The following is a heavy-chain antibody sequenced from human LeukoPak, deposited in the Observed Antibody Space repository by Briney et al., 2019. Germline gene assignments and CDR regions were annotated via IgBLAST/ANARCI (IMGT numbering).Heavy chain of an antibody. CDR2: IIPIFGTA. D-gene: IGHD2-2*01. CDR1: GGTFSSYA. CDR3: ARPPEGYCSSTSCYDHPYYYYYGMDV. V-gene: IGHV1-69*01. J-gene: IGHJ6*02. Sequence: SVKVSCKASGGTFSSYAVSWVRQAPGQGLEWMGGIIPIFGTANYAQKFQGRVTITADESTSTAYMELSSLRSEDTAVYYCARPPEGYCSSTSCYDHPYYYYYGMDVWGQGTTVTVSS.